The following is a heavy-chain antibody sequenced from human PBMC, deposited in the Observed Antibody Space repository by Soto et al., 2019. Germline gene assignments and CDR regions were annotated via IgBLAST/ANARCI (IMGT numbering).Heavy chain of an antibody. CDR3: ARFGSGWDLAYFQH. D-gene: IGHD6-19*01. V-gene: IGHV4-4*08. CDR1: GGSISNYY. Sequence: PSETLSLTCSLSGGSISNYYWTWIRQSPEKGLEFIGYIYFTGSANYNPSLKSRVTISVDTSKNQFSLKMTSVTAADTAVYYCARFGSGWDLAYFQHWGQGTLVTVSS. CDR2: IYFTGSA. J-gene: IGHJ1*01.